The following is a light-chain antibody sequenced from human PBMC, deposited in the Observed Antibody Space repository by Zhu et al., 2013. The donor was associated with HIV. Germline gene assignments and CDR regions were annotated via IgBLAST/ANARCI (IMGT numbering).Light chain of an antibody. V-gene: IGKV1-27*01. J-gene: IGKJ1*01. CDR1: QGIINY. CDR2: AAS. Sequence: DIEMTQSPSSLSASVGDRVTITCRASQGIINYLAWYQQKPGKVPKLLIYAASALESGVPSRFNGSGSGTDFTLTISSLQPEDVATYYXQKYNFTPKTFGQGTRWKSN. CDR3: QKYNFTPKT.